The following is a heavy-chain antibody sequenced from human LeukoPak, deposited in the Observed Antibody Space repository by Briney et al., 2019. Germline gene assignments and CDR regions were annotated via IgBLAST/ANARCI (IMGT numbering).Heavy chain of an antibody. CDR3: AKWGDYDILTGYYDSDY. V-gene: IGHV3-23*01. D-gene: IGHD3-9*01. J-gene: IGHJ4*02. CDR1: GFTFSNYA. CDR2: IVGSGGST. Sequence: TGASLRLSCAASGFTFSNYAMSWVRQAPGKGLEWDSAIVGSGGSTYYADSVKGRFTISRDNPKNTLYLQMNSLRAEDTAVYYCAKWGDYDILTGYYDSDYWGQGTLVTVSS.